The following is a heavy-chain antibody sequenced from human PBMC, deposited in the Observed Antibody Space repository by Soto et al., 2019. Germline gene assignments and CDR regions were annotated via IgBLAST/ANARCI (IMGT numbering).Heavy chain of an antibody. J-gene: IGHJ6*02. CDR3: ARVRMFGVVIGGDYDDCGMDV. CDR2: TYYRSKWYN. Sequence: SQTLSLTCAISGDSVSSNSAAWNWIRQSPSRGLEWLGRTYYRSKWYNDYAVSAKSRITINPDTSKNQFSLQLNSVTPEGTAVYYCARVRMFGVVIGGDYDDCGMDVWGQGPTVT. CDR1: GDSVSSNSAA. D-gene: IGHD3-3*01. V-gene: IGHV6-1*01.